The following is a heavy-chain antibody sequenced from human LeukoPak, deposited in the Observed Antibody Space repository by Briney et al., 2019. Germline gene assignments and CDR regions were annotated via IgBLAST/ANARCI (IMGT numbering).Heavy chain of an antibody. V-gene: IGHV3-74*01. J-gene: IGHJ4*02. CDR2: INTDGSST. Sequence: GGSLRLSCSASGFTLSNFWIHWVRQAPGKGLVWVSRINTDGSSTNYADSVKGRFAVSRDNAKNTLYLQMNSLRAEDTAVYYCAREPVGATDYWGQGTLVTVSS. CDR3: AREPVGATDY. CDR1: GFTLSNFW. D-gene: IGHD1-26*01.